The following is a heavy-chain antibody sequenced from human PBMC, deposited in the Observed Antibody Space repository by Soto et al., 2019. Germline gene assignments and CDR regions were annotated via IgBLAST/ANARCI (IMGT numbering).Heavy chain of an antibody. Sequence: EVRLLESGGGLAKPGGSRRLSCAASGFTFSSSAMNWVRQAPGKGLEWVSSIRVGGGDTFYADSVRGRFTVSRDISRNTLYLQMNSLRSEDTAIYYCAKCSVGTVRTSGWCYWFDPWGQGTLVTVSS. CDR3: AKCSVGTVRTSGWCYWFDP. CDR2: IRVGGGDT. J-gene: IGHJ5*02. CDR1: GFTFSSSA. D-gene: IGHD6-19*01. V-gene: IGHV3-23*01.